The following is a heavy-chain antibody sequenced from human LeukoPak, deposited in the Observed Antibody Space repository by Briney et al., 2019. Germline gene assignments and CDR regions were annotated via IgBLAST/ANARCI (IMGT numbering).Heavy chain of an antibody. D-gene: IGHD2-2*01. CDR2: SYSGGST. Sequence: GGSLRLSCAASGFIVSSYYMSWVRRAPGKGLEWVSVSYSGGSTYYADSVKGRFTISRDNSKNTLNLQMNSLRVDDTAVYYCARHICTSTSCYDDYWGQGTLVTVSS. CDR1: GFIVSSYY. V-gene: IGHV3-53*01. CDR3: ARHICTSTSCYDDY. J-gene: IGHJ4*02.